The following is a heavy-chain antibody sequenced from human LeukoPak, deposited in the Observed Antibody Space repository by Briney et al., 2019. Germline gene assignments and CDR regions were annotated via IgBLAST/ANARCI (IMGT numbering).Heavy chain of an antibody. D-gene: IGHD3-10*01. CDR1: GFTFSRSA. CDR2: IRSTANGYAT. CDR3: TTYGSGRKFDY. Sequence: GGSLRLSCAASGFTFSRSALHWVSQASGKRLEWVGRIRSTANGYATAYAASVKGRFTISRDDSTNTLYLQMNSLKSEDTAVYYCTTYGSGRKFDYWGQGILVTVSS. J-gene: IGHJ4*02. V-gene: IGHV3-73*01.